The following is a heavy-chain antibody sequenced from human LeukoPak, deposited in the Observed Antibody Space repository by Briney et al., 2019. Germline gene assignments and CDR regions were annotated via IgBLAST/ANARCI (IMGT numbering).Heavy chain of an antibody. CDR1: GGSFSGYY. CDR3: ARHLRRLLWFGDGGFDP. Sequence: KTSETLSLTCAVYGGSFSGYYWSWIRQPPGKGLEWIGEINHSGSTNYNPSLKSRVTISVDTSKNQFSLKLSSVTAADTAVYYCARHLRRLLWFGDGGFDPWGQGTLVTVSS. D-gene: IGHD3-10*01. J-gene: IGHJ5*02. V-gene: IGHV4-34*01. CDR2: INHSGST.